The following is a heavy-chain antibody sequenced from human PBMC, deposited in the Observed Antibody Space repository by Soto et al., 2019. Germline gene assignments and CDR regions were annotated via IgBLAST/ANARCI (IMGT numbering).Heavy chain of an antibody. Sequence: ASVKVSCKVSGYTLTELSMHWVRQAPGKGQEWMGGSDPEDGEPLYPQKFQGRVTMTQDTSTYTAYMELSSLRSEDTAVYYCSTFFFFYSSGCFLYSCPYSADGTLITVS. V-gene: IGHV1-24*01. CDR1: GYTLTELS. D-gene: IGHD6-19*01. J-gene: IGHJ4*01. CDR3: STFFFFYSSGCFLYSCPY. CDR2: SDPEDGEP.